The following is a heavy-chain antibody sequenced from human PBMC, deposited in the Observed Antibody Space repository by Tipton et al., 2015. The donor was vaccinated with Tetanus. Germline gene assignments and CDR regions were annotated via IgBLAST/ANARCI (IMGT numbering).Heavy chain of an antibody. V-gene: IGHV4-31*03. D-gene: IGHD6-19*01. Sequence: LRLSCSVSGGSISSGDYFWSWVRHLPGKGLEAIGNTQFSGGTYYDPSLKSRATISIDMSKNQFSLKLTSVTAADTAVYFCARDFRGNGDGWYWDYWGQGTLVTVSS. CDR1: GGSISSGDYF. J-gene: IGHJ4*02. CDR3: ARDFRGNGDGWYWDY. CDR2: TQFSGGT.